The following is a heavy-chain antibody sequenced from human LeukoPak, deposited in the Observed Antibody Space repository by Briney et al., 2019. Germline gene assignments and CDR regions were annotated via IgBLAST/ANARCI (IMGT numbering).Heavy chain of an antibody. CDR2: ISYDGSDK. Sequence: PGGSLRLSCAASGFTFSTYAIHWVRQAPGKGLEWVAVISYDGSDKYYADSVKGRFTISRDNSKNTLYLQMNSLRAEDTAVYYCARQSYVWRWLQCDYWGQGTLVTVSS. CDR3: ARQSYVWRWLQCDY. CDR1: GFTFSTYA. D-gene: IGHD5-24*01. J-gene: IGHJ4*02. V-gene: IGHV3-30*04.